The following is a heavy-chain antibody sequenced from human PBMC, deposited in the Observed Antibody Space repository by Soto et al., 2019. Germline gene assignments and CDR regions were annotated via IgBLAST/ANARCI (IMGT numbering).Heavy chain of an antibody. D-gene: IGHD2-15*01. V-gene: IGHV3-11*06. J-gene: IGHJ5*02. CDR2: ISPGSRYP. CDR1: GFTFGDSY. Sequence: GESLRLSCAGSGFTFGDSYMSWSRQAPGKGLEWLSYISPGSRYPAYADSVKGRFTISRDNAKRSLYLQMMSLTAEDTAIYYCVRGGGGGLFDPWGQGTLVTVSS. CDR3: VRGGGGGLFDP.